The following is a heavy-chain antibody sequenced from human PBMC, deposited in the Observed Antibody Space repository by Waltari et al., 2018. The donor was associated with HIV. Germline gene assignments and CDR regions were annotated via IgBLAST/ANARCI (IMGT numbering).Heavy chain of an antibody. J-gene: IGHJ4*02. CDR1: GFILSNAW. CDR3: DTHLLRVGTLSVPGRAF. Sequence: EVQLVESGGGLFKPGEPLRLSCSASGFILSNAWMAWVRQVPGKGLEWRCRRKVKSDSGGEASATVVNDRFIISRNDSSNTLYLHLRSLTIEDTAVYFCDTHLLRVGTLSVPGRAFWGRGTLVTVSS. CDR2: RKVKSDSGGE. V-gene: IGHV3-15*05. D-gene: IGHD6-19*01.